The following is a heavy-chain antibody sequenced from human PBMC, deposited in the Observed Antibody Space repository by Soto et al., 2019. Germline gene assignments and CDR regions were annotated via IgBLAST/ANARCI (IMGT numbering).Heavy chain of an antibody. CDR2: ISYDGSNK. CDR3: ALRYYDFWSGPSSWYYGMAV. D-gene: IGHD3-3*01. Sequence: GGTPRLSCAASGFTFSSYAMHWVRQAPGKGLEWVAVISYDGSNKYYADSVKGRFTISTDNSKNTLYLQMNSLRAEDTAVYYCALRYYDFWSGPSSWYYGMAVWVQAT. V-gene: IGHV3-30-3*01. J-gene: IGHJ6*02. CDR1: GFTFSSYA.